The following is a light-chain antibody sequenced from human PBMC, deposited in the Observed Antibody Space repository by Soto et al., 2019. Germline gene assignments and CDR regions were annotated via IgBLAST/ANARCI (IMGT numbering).Light chain of an antibody. V-gene: IGKV3-15*01. CDR3: QQYADWPRT. CDR2: GAS. CDR1: QSVSSN. J-gene: IGKJ1*01. Sequence: EIVMTQSPATLSLSPGERGTLSCRASQSVSSNLAWYQQKPGQAPRLLIYGASTRATGIPARFSGSGSGTEFTLTISSLQSGDFAVYYCQQYADWPRTFGQGTKVDIK.